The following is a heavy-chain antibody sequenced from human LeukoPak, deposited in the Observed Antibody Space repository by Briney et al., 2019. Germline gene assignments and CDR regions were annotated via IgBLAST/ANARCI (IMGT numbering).Heavy chain of an antibody. Sequence: GGSLRLSCAASGFTVSATYMNWVRQAPGKGLEWVSITYTGGNTYYADSVKGRFTISRDISKNTLYLQMSSLRAEDTAVYYCARGTVTAPDYWGQGTLVTVSS. CDR1: GFTVSATY. CDR2: TYTGGNT. V-gene: IGHV3-53*01. CDR3: ARGTVTAPDY. D-gene: IGHD4-17*01. J-gene: IGHJ4*02.